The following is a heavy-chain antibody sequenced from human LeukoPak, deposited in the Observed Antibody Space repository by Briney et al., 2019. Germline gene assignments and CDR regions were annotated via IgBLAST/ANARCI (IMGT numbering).Heavy chain of an antibody. J-gene: IGHJ4*02. Sequence: PGGSLRLSCAASGFTFSNYYMNWVRQAPGKGLEWVSSISSSSSSIYFADSMKGRFTISRDNAKNSLYLQMNSLRAEDTAVYYCAREQIAAAGGFDYWGQGALVTVSS. CDR2: ISSSSSSI. CDR3: AREQIAAAGGFDY. V-gene: IGHV3-21*01. CDR1: GFTFSNYY. D-gene: IGHD6-13*01.